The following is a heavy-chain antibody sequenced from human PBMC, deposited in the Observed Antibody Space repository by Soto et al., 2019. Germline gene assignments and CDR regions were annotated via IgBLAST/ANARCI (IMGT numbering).Heavy chain of an antibody. D-gene: IGHD3-16*02. CDR1: GGTFSSYA. V-gene: IGHV1-69*06. J-gene: IGHJ5*02. CDR2: IIPIFGTA. CDR3: ARDVRYRRFGSNNWFDP. Sequence: SVKVSCKASGGTFSSYAISWVRQAPGQGLEWMGGIIPIFGTANYAQKFQGRVTITADKSTSTAYMELSSLRSEDTAVYYCARDVRYRRFGSNNWFDPWGQGTLVTVSS.